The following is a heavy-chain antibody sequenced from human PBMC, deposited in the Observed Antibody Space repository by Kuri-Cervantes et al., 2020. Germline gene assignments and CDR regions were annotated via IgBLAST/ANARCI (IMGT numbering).Heavy chain of an antibody. CDR3: SRGGLTPHY. D-gene: IGHD1-14*01. CDR1: RFTVSSNY. J-gene: IGHJ4*02. V-gene: IGHV3-49*04. Sequence: GGSLRLSCAASRFTVSSNYMSWVRQAPGKGLEWVGFIRSKTYGGTTEYAAAVKGRLTISRDDSKSIAYLQMNSLKTEDTAMYYCSRGGLTPHYWGQGTLVTVSS. CDR2: IRSKTYGGTT.